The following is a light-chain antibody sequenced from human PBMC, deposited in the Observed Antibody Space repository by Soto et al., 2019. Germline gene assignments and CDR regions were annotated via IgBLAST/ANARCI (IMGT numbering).Light chain of an antibody. V-gene: IGKV3-20*01. CDR3: QHYGSSLWT. CDR1: QSVSRY. Sequence: EIVLTQSPGTLSLSPGERATLSCRAGQSVSRYLAWYQQKPGQAPRLLIYGASSRATGIPDRFSGSGSGTDFTLTITRLEPEDFAVYYCQHYGSSLWTFGQGTKVEIK. CDR2: GAS. J-gene: IGKJ1*01.